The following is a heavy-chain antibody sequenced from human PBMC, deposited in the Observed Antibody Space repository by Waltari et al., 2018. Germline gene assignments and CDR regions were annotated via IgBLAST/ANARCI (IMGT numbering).Heavy chain of an antibody. V-gene: IGHV1-69*05. Sequence: QVQLLKSRAGGKKHGSSVKVSCEASSDTFSMYHIRWLRQATGKGREWMGGIIPIFCTANYAQKLQGRVRITTHESTSTDYMELRSLSSEDTAVYYCARVESENFWSGINWFDPWGQGTLVTVSS. CDR3: ARVESENFWSGINWFDP. CDR2: IIPIFCTA. D-gene: IGHD3-3*01. CDR1: SDTFSMYH. J-gene: IGHJ5*02.